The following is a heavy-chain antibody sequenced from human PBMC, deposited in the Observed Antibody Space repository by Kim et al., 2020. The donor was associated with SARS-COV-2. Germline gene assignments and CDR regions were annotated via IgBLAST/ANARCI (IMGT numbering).Heavy chain of an antibody. D-gene: IGHD3-3*01. J-gene: IGHJ6*01. CDR3: ARLFSAITIFGVVIMD. Sequence: SETLSLTCTVSGGSISSSSYYWGWIRQPPGKGLVWIGSIYYSGSTYYNPSLKSRVTISVDTSKNQFSLQLSSVTASDTAVYYCARLFSAITIFGVVIMD. CDR2: IYYSGST. CDR1: GGSISSSSYY. V-gene: IGHV4-39*01.